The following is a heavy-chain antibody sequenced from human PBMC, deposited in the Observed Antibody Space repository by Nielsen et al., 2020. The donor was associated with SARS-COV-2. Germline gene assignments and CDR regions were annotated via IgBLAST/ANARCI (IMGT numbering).Heavy chain of an antibody. D-gene: IGHD4-17*01. CDR3: ARVWRAVTTGYYYYYMDV. Sequence: SETLSLTCTVSGGSISSGGYYWSWIRQHPGKGLEWIGYIYYSGSTYYNPSFKSRVTISVDTSKNQFSLKLSSVTAADTAVYYCARVWRAVTTGYYYYYMDVWGKGTTVTVSS. CDR1: GGSISSGGYY. J-gene: IGHJ6*03. V-gene: IGHV4-31*03. CDR2: IYYSGST.